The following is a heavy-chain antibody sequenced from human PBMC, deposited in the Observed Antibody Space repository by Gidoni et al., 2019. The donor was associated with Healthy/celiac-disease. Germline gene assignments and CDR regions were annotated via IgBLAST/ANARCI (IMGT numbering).Heavy chain of an antibody. CDR3: ARVLQLWFHNWFDP. J-gene: IGHJ5*02. CDR2: INHSGST. V-gene: IGHV4-34*01. Sequence: QVQLQQWGAGLLKPSETLSLTCAVYGGSFSGYYWSWIRQPPGKGLEWIGEINHSGSTNYNPSLKSRVTISVDTSKNQFSLKLSSVTAADTAVYYCARVLQLWFHNWFDPWGQGTLVTVSS. D-gene: IGHD5-18*01. CDR1: GGSFSGYY.